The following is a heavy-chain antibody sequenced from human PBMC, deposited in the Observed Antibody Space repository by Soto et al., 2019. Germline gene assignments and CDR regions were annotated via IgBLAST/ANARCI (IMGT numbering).Heavy chain of an antibody. CDR1: GGSIISGDYY. J-gene: IGHJ4*02. V-gene: IGHV4-30-4*02. Sequence: SXTRSLTCTVSGGSIISGDYYWSWIRQPPGNGLEWIGYIYYSGSTYYNPSLKSRVTISVDTSKNQFSLKLSSVTAADTAVYYCARARREYYYDSTSVGNFDYWGQGTLVTVSS. CDR3: ARARREYYYDSTSVGNFDY. CDR2: IYYSGST. D-gene: IGHD3-22*01.